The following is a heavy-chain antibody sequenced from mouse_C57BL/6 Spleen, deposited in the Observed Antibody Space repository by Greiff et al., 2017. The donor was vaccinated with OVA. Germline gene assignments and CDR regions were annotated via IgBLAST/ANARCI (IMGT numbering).Heavy chain of an antibody. V-gene: IGHV5-17*01. J-gene: IGHJ3*01. D-gene: IGHD1-1*01. CDR3: ARTHYYGSWFAY. CDR2: ISSGSSSI. Sequence: EVQGVESGGGLVKPGGSLKLSCAASGFTFSDYGMHWVRQAPEKGLEWVAYISSGSSSIYYADTVKGRFTISRDNAKNTLCLQMTSLRSEETAMDYCARTHYYGSWFAYWGQGTLVTVSA. CDR1: GFTFSDYG.